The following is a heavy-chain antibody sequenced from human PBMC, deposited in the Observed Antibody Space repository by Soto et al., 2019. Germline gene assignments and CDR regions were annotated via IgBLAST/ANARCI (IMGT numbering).Heavy chain of an antibody. CDR1: GFTVSSSY. CDR3: ARASRGRKYYFDY. V-gene: IGHV3-53*01. Sequence: GGSLRLSCAASGFTVSSSYMSWVRQAPGKGLEWVSVIYSGGSTYCADSVKGRFTISRDNSKNTRYLRMNSPRAEGAAVYYSARASRGRKYYFDYWGQGTLVTVSS. J-gene: IGHJ4*02. D-gene: IGHD6-19*01. CDR2: IYSGGST.